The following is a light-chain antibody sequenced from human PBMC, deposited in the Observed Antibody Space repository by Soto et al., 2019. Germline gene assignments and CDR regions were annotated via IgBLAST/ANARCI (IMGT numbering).Light chain of an antibody. CDR2: GAS. J-gene: IGKJ4*01. Sequence: EIVLSQSPDTLSLSPGERATLSCRASQSVSSNSLAWYQQKPGQAPRLLIYGASRRATGVPDRFSGSGSGKDFILTIRRRELEDFAVYSCQQYVASPPTCGEGTRGEIK. V-gene: IGKV3-20*01. CDR1: QSVSSNS. CDR3: QQYVASPPT.